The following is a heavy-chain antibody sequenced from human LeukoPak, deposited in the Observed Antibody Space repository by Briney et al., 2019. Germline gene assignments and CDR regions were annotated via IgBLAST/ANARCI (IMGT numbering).Heavy chain of an antibody. J-gene: IGHJ5*02. Sequence: GRSLRLSCAASGFTFSSHAMTWVRQAPGKGLEWVSGISGSGGSTYYADSAKGRFTISRDNSKNTLYLQMNSLRPEDTAVYYCAKAMVINMDRWGQGTQVTVSS. V-gene: IGHV3-23*01. CDR3: AKAMVINMDR. CDR2: ISGSGGST. D-gene: IGHD4/OR15-4a*01. CDR1: GFTFSSHA.